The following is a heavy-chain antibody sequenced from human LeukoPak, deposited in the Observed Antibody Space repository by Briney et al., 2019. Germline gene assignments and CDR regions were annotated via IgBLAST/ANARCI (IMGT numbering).Heavy chain of an antibody. Sequence: GGSLRLSCAASGFIFSSYAMSWVRQAPGKGLEWVSVISGSGGSTYYADSVKGRFTISRDNSKNTLYLQMKSLRAEDTAVYYCAKGGTTLTTSDIYYGMDVWGQGTTVAVSS. CDR3: AKGGTTLTTSDIYYGMDV. V-gene: IGHV3-23*01. CDR2: ISGSGGST. J-gene: IGHJ6*02. CDR1: GFIFSSYA. D-gene: IGHD4-17*01.